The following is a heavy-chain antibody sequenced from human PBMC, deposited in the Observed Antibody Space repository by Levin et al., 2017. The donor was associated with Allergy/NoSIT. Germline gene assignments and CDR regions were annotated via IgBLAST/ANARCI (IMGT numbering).Heavy chain of an antibody. CDR3: ATGRLIPVWAASILSYHQYAMDV. CDR2: INHSGST. V-gene: IGHV4-34*01. Sequence: SETLSLTCAVSGGSFNDYFWSWIRQSPGKGLEWVGEINHSGSTGYSPSLKSRVTISLDTTKNQFSLRLRSVTAADAGVYYCATGRLIPVWAASILSYHQYAMDVWGQGTTVTVSS. J-gene: IGHJ6*02. CDR1: GGSFNDYF. D-gene: IGHD3-16*02.